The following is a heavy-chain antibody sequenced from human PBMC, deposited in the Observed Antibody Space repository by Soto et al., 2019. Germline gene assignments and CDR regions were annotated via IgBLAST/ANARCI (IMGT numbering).Heavy chain of an antibody. CDR3: ARGWGAGTAGDLFDY. Sequence: SETLSLTCTVSGGSISSYYWSWIRQPPGKGLEWIGYIYYSGSTNYNPSLKSRVTISVDTSKNQFSLKLSSVTAADTAVYYCARGWGAGTAGDLFDYWGQGTLVTVSS. CDR2: IYYSGST. V-gene: IGHV4-59*01. D-gene: IGHD1-1*01. J-gene: IGHJ4*02. CDR1: GGSISSYY.